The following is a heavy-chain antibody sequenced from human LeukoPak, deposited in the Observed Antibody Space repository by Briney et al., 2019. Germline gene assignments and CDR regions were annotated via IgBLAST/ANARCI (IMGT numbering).Heavy chain of an antibody. CDR1: VYTFTTYY. CDR3: ARITMTTSGWYFDL. D-gene: IGHD3-22*01. V-gene: IGHV1-46*01. J-gene: IGHJ2*01. Sequence: ASVKLSCTPSVYTFTTYYMHWLRQAPGQGLEWMGIVHPSGGSTSYAQKFQGRVTMTRDTATSTVYMELSSLRSEDTALYYCARITMTTSGWYFDLWGRGSLVTVSS. CDR2: VHPSGGST.